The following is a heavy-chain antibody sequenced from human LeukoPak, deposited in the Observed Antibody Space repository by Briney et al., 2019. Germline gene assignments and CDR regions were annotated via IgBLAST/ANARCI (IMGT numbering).Heavy chain of an antibody. J-gene: IGHJ4*02. Sequence: PSETLSLTCTVSGGSISSGSYYWRWLRQPAGTGLEWIGRIYTSGSTNYNPSLKSRVTISLDTSENHFSLKLSSVTAADTAVYYCARVTTGGYYNYWGQGTLVTVSS. CDR1: GGSISSGSYY. CDR2: IYTSGST. D-gene: IGHD3-22*01. CDR3: ARVTTGGYYNY. V-gene: IGHV4-61*02.